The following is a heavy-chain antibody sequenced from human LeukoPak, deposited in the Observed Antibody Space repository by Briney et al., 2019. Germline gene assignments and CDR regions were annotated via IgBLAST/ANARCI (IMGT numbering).Heavy chain of an antibody. CDR3: ARDADTSGYYRYYFDY. J-gene: IGHJ4*02. CDR2: ISSNGDST. CDR1: GFTFSNYG. D-gene: IGHD3-22*01. V-gene: IGHV3-64*01. Sequence: GGSLRLSCAASGFTFSNYGMHWVRQAPGKGLEYVSAISSNGDSTYYASSVKGRFTVSRDNSKNTLYLQMGSLSAEDMAVYFCARDADTSGYYRYYFDYWGQGTLVTVSS.